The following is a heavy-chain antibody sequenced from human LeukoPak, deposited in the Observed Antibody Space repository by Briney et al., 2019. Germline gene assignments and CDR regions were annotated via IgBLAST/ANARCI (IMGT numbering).Heavy chain of an antibody. J-gene: IGHJ6*03. V-gene: IGHV4-38-2*01. D-gene: IGHD2/OR15-2a*01. CDR2: GYRTGTT. CDR3: ARHSIAGYYYYLDV. Sequence: SETLSLTCAVSGYSISSGHYWGWIRQPPGKGLEWIGSGYRTGTTYYNPSLESRVIISVDTSKNQISLKVTSVTAADTAVYHCARHSIAGYYYYLDVWGKGTTVTVSS. CDR1: GYSISSGHY.